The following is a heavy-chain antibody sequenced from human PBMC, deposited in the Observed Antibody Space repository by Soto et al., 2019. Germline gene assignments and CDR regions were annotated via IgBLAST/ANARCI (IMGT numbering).Heavy chain of an antibody. Sequence: LXLSCAASVCTLNRHWMSWVRQAPGKGLEWVAHVNEDGTEKYHVGSVVGRFSISRDNAKSSMYLQMNSLRAEDTAVYYCAREKVAAVTVFDYWGQGTLVTVSS. J-gene: IGHJ4*02. CDR1: VCTLNRHW. CDR2: VNEDGTEK. CDR3: AREKVAAVTVFDY. V-gene: IGHV3-7*03. D-gene: IGHD3-16*02.